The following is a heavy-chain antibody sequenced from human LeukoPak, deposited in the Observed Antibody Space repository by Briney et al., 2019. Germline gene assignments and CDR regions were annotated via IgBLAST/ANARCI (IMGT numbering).Heavy chain of an antibody. CDR1: GFTFSSYG. V-gene: IGHV3-30*18. Sequence: PGGSLRLSCAASGFTFSSYGMHWVRQAPGKGLEWVAVISYDGSNKYYAGSVKGRFTISRDNSKNTLYLQMNSLRAEDTAVYYCAKDLVAAAVWGQGTLVTVSS. J-gene: IGHJ4*02. CDR3: AKDLVAAAV. D-gene: IGHD6-13*01. CDR2: ISYDGSNK.